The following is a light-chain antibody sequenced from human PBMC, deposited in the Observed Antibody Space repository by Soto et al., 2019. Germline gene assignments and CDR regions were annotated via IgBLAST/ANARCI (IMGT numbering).Light chain of an antibody. CDR3: SSYAGSNVFVV. J-gene: IGLJ3*02. V-gene: IGLV2-8*01. CDR2: EVT. CDR1: SSDVGGYDY. Sequence: QSALTQPPSASGSPGQSVTISCTGTSSDVGGYDYVSWYQQHPGKAPKLIIFEVTERHLGVPDRFSGSKSGNTASLTVSGLQAEDEADYFCSSYAGSNVFVVFGGGTKLTVL.